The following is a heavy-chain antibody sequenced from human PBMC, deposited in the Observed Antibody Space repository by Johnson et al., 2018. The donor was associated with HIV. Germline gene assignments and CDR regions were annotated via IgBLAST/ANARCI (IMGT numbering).Heavy chain of an antibody. J-gene: IGHJ3*02. CDR3: ARGGGWKGSFDI. V-gene: IGHV3-11*04. CDR1: GFTFSDHY. Sequence: QVQLVESGGGLVKPEGSLRLSCAASGFTFSDHYMSWIRQAPEKGLEWVSYISGSGDTIYYADSVKGRFTISRDSAKNSLYLQMNILRDEDTAVYFCARGGGWKGSFDIWGQGTMVTVSS. CDR2: ISGSGDTI. D-gene: IGHD1-1*01.